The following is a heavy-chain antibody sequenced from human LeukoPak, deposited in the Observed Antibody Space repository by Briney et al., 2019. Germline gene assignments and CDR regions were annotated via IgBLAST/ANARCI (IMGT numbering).Heavy chain of an antibody. J-gene: IGHJ6*04. CDR2: ISSSSSYI. Sequence: GGSLRLSCAASGFTFSSYSMSWVRQAPGKGLEWVSSISSSSSYIYYADSVKGRFTISRDNAKNSLYLQMNSLRAEDTAVYYCAKAAAAGYKLIRIYYYYGVDVWGKGTTVTVSS. D-gene: IGHD6-13*01. CDR1: GFTFSSYS. CDR3: AKAAAAGYKLIRIYYYYGVDV. V-gene: IGHV3-21*01.